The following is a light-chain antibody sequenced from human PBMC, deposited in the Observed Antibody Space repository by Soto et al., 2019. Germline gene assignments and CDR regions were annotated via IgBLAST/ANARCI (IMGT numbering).Light chain of an antibody. V-gene: IGLV1-47*02. CDR1: SSNIGIND. J-gene: IGLJ3*02. CDR2: SNN. Sequence: QSVLTQPPSASGAPGQRVTISCSGSSSNIGINDVYWYQQVPGTAPKLLIYSNNQRPSGVPDRFSGSKSGTSASLAISGLRSEDEAHYYCAAWDDGLSGPVFGGGTKLTVL. CDR3: AAWDDGLSGPV.